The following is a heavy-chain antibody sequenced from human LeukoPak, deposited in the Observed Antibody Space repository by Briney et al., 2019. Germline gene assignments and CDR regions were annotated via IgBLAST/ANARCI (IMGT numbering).Heavy chain of an antibody. V-gene: IGHV3-74*01. CDR3: ARAPYYYDTSGFLI. D-gene: IGHD3-22*01. J-gene: IGHJ3*02. CDR2: INSDGSST. Sequence: GGSLRLSCAASGFIFRNYGMHWVRQAPGKGLVWVSRINSDGSSTTYADSVKGRFTISRDNAKNTLYLQMNSLRAEDTAVYYCARAPYYYDTSGFLIWGQGTMVTVSS. CDR1: GFIFRNYG.